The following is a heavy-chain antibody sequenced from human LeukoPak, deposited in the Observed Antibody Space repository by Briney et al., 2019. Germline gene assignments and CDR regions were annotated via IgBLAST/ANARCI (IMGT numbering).Heavy chain of an antibody. V-gene: IGHV3-30*18. CDR2: ISYDGSNK. Sequence: GGSLRLPCAASGFTFSSYGMHWVRQAPGKGLEWVAVISYDGSNKYYADSVKGQFTISRDNSKNTLYLQMNSLRAEDTAVYYCAKGGITANGLTVDYWGQGTLVTVSS. D-gene: IGHD3-3*01. J-gene: IGHJ4*02. CDR1: GFTFSSYG. CDR3: AKGGITANGLTVDY.